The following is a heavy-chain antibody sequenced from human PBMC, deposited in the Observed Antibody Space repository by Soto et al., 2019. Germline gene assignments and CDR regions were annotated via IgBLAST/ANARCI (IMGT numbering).Heavy chain of an antibody. CDR2: IYHSGST. Sequence: QVQLQESGPGLVKPSGTLSLTCAVSGGSISSSNWWSWVRQPPGKGLEWSGEIYHSGSTNYNPSLKSRITISVDKSKYQFSLKLSSVTAADTAVYYCASRTISGYSSSWAFDYWGQGTLVTVSS. CDR1: GGSISSSNW. V-gene: IGHV4-4*02. J-gene: IGHJ4*02. D-gene: IGHD6-13*01. CDR3: ASRTISGYSSSWAFDY.